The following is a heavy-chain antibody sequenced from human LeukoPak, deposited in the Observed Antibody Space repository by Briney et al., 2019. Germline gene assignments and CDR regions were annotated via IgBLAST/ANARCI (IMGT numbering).Heavy chain of an antibody. Sequence: SETLSLTCAVSSGSISSSNWWSWVRQPPGKGLEWIGEIYHSGSTNYNPSLKSRVTISVDKSKNQFSLKLSSVTAADTAVYYCARVLSSGWYGGYFDYWGQGTLVTVSS. CDR2: IYHSGST. D-gene: IGHD6-19*01. CDR3: ARVLSSGWYGGYFDY. CDR1: SGSISSSNW. V-gene: IGHV4-4*02. J-gene: IGHJ4*02.